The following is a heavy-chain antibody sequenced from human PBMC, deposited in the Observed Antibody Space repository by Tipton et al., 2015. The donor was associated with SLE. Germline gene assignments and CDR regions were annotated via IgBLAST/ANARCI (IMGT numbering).Heavy chain of an antibody. CDR1: GGSISSGSSY. Sequence: TLSLTCTVSGGSISSGSSYWSWIRQPAGEGLEWIGRIYKGGATNFNPSLKSRVSMSLDTSKNQFSLRLDSVTAADTAVYYRARGLFLDDFWSGSGRPYYMDVWGKGTTVTVSS. D-gene: IGHD3-3*01. J-gene: IGHJ6*03. V-gene: IGHV4-61*02. CDR3: ARGLFLDDFWSGSGRPYYMDV. CDR2: IYKGGAT.